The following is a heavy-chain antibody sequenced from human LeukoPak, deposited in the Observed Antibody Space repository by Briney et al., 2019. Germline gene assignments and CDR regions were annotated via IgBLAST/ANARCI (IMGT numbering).Heavy chain of an antibody. J-gene: IGHJ3*01. D-gene: IGHD6-25*01. CDR3: TREGGFSAAGLSDAFDF. CDR2: ISYSGST. V-gene: IGHV4-59*01. CDR1: GGSISTYY. Sequence: SETLSLTCTVSGGSISTYYWSWIRQPPGKGLEWIGYISYSGSTYYNPSLKSRVTISVDTSKKQFSLNLTSVTAADTAFYYCTREGGFSAAGLSDAFDFWGQGTLVTVSS.